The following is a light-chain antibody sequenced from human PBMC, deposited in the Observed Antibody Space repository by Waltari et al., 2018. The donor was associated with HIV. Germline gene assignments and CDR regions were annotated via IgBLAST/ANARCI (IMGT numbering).Light chain of an antibody. V-gene: IGKV1-9*01. CDR3: QQLHSFPLI. CDR1: QDISTY. CDR2: GAS. Sequence: DIQLTQPPSFLSSHVGDRVTISCRASQDISTYLAWYQQKPGEAPKLLIHGASTLHRGVTSRFSGSGSGTDFTLTIKNLRPEDFAIYYCQQLHSFPLIFGGGTKVE. J-gene: IGKJ4*01.